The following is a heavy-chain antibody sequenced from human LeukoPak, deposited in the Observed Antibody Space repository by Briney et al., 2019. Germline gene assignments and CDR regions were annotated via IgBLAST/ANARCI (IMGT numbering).Heavy chain of an antibody. D-gene: IGHD6-6*01. V-gene: IGHV1-18*01. CDR3: ARWIAAPYYFDY. J-gene: IGHJ4*02. CDR2: ISAYNGNT. Sequence: ASVKVSCKASGYTFTSYGISWVRQAPGQGLEWMGWISAYNGNTNYAPKLQGRVTMTTDTSTSTAYMELRSLRSDDTAVYYCARWIAAPYYFDYWGQGTLVTVSS. CDR1: GYTFTSYG.